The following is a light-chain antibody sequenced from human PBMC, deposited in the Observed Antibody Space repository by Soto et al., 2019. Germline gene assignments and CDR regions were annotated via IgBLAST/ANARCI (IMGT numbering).Light chain of an antibody. J-gene: IGKJ2*01. V-gene: IGKV1-8*01. CDR1: QGISSY. Sequence: AIRMTQSPSSFSASTGDRVTITCRASQGISSYLAWYQQKPGKAPKLLIYAASTSQSGVPSRFSGSGSGTGFTLTISCLQSEDFATYYCQQYYSYPYTFGQGTK. CDR3: QQYYSYPYT. CDR2: AAS.